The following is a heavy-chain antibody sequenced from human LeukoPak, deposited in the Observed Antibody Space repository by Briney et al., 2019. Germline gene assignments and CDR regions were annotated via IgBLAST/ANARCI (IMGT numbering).Heavy chain of an antibody. CDR2: ISSRGGTI. D-gene: IGHD1-14*01. J-gene: IGHJ4*02. CDR3: VRDRTTNTYDS. CDR1: GFTFSAYS. V-gene: IGHV3-48*04. Sequence: GGSLRLSCAASGFTFSAYSMNWVRQAPGKGLEWISYISSRGGTIHYADSVKGRFTISRDNTNNSLYLQMNSLRAEDTAVYYCVRDRTTNTYDSWGQGTLVTVSS.